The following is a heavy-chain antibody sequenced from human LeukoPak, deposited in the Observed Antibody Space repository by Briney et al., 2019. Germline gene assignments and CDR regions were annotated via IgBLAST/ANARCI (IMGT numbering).Heavy chain of an antibody. CDR1: GLTFSTYS. CDR3: ARNYDSSDCGYNWVDP. CDR2: ITGSSSFI. Sequence: GGSLRLSCAASGLTFSTYSMNWVRQAPGKGLEWVSSITGSSSFIYYAHSVKGRFTISRDNARNSLHLQMNSLRPEDTAVYYCARNYDSSDCGYNWVDPWGQGTLVTVSS. V-gene: IGHV3-21*01. D-gene: IGHD3-22*01. J-gene: IGHJ5*02.